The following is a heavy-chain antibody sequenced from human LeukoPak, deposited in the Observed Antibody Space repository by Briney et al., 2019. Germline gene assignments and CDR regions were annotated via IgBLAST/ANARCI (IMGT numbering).Heavy chain of an antibody. CDR3: AREIFGVVIGTNWFDP. D-gene: IGHD3-3*01. J-gene: IGHJ5*02. CDR1: GGTFSSYA. Sequence: ASVKVSCKASGGTFSSYAISWVRQAPGQGLEWMGGIIPIFGTANYAQKFQGRVTITADESTSTAYMELSSLRSEGTAVYYCAREIFGVVIGTNWFDPWGQGTLVTVSS. CDR2: IIPIFGTA. V-gene: IGHV1-69*13.